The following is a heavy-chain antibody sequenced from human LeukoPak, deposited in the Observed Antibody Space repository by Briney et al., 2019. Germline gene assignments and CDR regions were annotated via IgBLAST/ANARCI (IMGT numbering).Heavy chain of an antibody. V-gene: IGHV4-61*08. CDR2: IYYSGST. CDR3: ARRGGSGRSFDY. D-gene: IGHD3-10*01. CDR1: GASVSSGGYY. J-gene: IGHJ4*02. Sequence: SGTLSLTCTVSGASVSSGGYYWSWLRQPPGKGLEWIRYIYYSGSTNYNPSLKSRVTISVDTSKNQFSLKVSSVTAADTAVYYCARRGGSGRSFDYWGQGTLVTVSS.